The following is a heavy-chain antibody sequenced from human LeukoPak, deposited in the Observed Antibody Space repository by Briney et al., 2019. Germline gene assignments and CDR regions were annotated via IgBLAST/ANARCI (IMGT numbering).Heavy chain of an antibody. CDR2: IRYDGSNK. J-gene: IGHJ4*02. CDR1: GFTFSSYG. Sequence: PGGSLRLSCAASGFTFSSYGMHWVRRAPGKGLEWVAFIRYDGSNKYYADSVKGRFTISRDNSKNTLYLQMNSLRAEDTAVYYCANGYYYDSSGYCATGPFDYWGQGTLVTVSS. V-gene: IGHV3-30*02. CDR3: ANGYYYDSSGYCATGPFDY. D-gene: IGHD3-22*01.